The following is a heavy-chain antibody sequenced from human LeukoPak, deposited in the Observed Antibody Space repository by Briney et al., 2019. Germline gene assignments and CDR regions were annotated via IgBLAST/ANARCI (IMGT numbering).Heavy chain of an antibody. CDR1: GGSISNYY. Sequence: PSETLSLTCTVSGGSISNYYWSWIRQPPGKGLEWIGYVFYSGSTNYNPSLRSRVTISVDTSKNQFSLKLSSVTAADTAVYYCASIYGSGSYYGFDPWGQGTLVTVSS. V-gene: IGHV4-59*12. J-gene: IGHJ5*02. CDR3: ASIYGSGSYYGFDP. CDR2: VFYSGST. D-gene: IGHD3-10*01.